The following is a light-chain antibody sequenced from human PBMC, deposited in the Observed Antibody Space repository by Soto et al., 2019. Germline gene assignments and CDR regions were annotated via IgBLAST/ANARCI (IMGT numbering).Light chain of an antibody. J-gene: IGKJ1*01. Sequence: EIVLTQSPGTLSLSPGERATLSCRASQSVSSSYFAWYQQKPRQAPRLLIYGASSRATGIPDRFSGGGSGRDFTLTISRLEPEDVAVYYWQHYGSSPTWTFGQGTKVEI. CDR2: GAS. CDR1: QSVSSSY. CDR3: QHYGSSPTWT. V-gene: IGKV3-20*01.